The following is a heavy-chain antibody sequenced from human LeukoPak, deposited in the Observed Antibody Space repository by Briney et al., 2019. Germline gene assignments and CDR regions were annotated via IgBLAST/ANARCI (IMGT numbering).Heavy chain of an antibody. D-gene: IGHD3-3*01. V-gene: IGHV4-4*02. CDR2: GSESGGT. CDR1: GGSISSGYW. CDR3: AKNGQSGFSFDP. Sequence: SETLSLTCDVSGGSISSGYWWTWVRQPPGKGLEWIGEGSESGGTKFNPSLKSRVTISADTSKNQFSLKVKSVTAADTAVYFCAKNGQSGFSFDPWGRGTPVTVSS. J-gene: IGHJ5*02.